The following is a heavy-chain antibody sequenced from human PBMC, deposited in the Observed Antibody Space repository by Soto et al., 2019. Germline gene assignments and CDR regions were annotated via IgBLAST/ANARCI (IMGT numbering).Heavy chain of an antibody. J-gene: IGHJ4*01. D-gene: IGHD3-22*01. V-gene: IGHV3-7*01. CDR3: ARLGPGYYDSSGSYYFDY. CDR1: GFAFSSYW. CDR2: TKQDGSEK. Sequence: EVQLVESGGGLVQPGGSLRLSCAASGFAFSSYWLTWVRQAPCKGLEWVANTKQDGSEKYYVDAVKGRFTVSRDNDKKSLDLQMNSLRAEDTAVYYCARLGPGYYDSSGSYYFDYWGQGTLVTVSS.